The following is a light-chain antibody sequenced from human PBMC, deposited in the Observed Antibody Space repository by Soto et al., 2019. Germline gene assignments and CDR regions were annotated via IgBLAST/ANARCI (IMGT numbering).Light chain of an antibody. J-gene: IGLJ3*02. V-gene: IGLV2-23*02. CDR1: SSDVATYNL. CDR2: EVT. CDR3: CSRV. Sequence: QSALTPPASVSGSPGQSITISCTGTSSDVATYNLVSWYQQRPGTAPQLIIYEVTKRPSGVSTRFSGSQSGNTASLTISGLQADDEADYYCCSRVFGGGTKLTVL.